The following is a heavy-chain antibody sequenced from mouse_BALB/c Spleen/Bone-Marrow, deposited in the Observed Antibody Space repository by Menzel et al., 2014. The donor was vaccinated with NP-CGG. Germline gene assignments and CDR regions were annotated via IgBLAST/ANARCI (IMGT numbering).Heavy chain of an antibody. V-gene: IGHV5-6*01. CDR1: GFTFSSYG. CDR3: ARHDYDEENFDY. Sequence: EVQLQESGGDLVKPGGSLKLSCAASGFTFSSYGMSWVRQTPDKRLEWVATISSGGSYTYYPDSVKGRFTISRDNAKNTLYLQMSSLKSEDTAMYYCARHDYDEENFDYWGQGTHSHSLL. D-gene: IGHD2-4*01. J-gene: IGHJ2*01. CDR2: ISSGGSYT.